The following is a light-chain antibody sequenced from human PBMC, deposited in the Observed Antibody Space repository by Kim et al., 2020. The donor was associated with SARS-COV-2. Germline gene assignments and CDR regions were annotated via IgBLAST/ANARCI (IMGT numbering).Light chain of an antibody. CDR2: DVS. V-gene: IGLV2-14*03. CDR1: GSDVGGYNY. CDR3: SSYTSSSTLGV. Sequence: QSITISCTGTGSDVGGYNYVSWYQQHPGKAPKLMIYDVSNRPSGVSNRFSGSKSGNTASLTISGLQAEDEADYYCSSYTSSSTLGVFGGGTQLTVL. J-gene: IGLJ2*01.